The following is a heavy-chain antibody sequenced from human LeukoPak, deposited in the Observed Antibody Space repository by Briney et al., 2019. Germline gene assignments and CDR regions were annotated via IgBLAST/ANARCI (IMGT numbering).Heavy chain of an antibody. J-gene: IGHJ3*02. V-gene: IGHV3-23*01. CDR1: ESTFSSYA. CDR3: AKIRGYSGYDLTSAFDI. Sequence: PAGSLRLAWAAAESTFSSYATSWVRHAPGKGLEWVSTISSSGSTYYGDSVKGRFTISRDNSKNTLYLQMDSLRAEDTAIYYCAKIRGYSGYDLTSAFDIWGQGTMVTVSS. D-gene: IGHD5-12*01. CDR2: ISSSGST.